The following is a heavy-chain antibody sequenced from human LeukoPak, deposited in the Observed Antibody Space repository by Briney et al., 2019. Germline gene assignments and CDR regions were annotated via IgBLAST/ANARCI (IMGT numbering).Heavy chain of an antibody. J-gene: IGHJ4*02. CDR3: ARTLYISSWYVSGY. Sequence: GASVKVSCKASGYTFTGYYMHWVRQAPGQGVAWMGWINPNSGGTNYPQKFQGRVTMTRATSISTAYMQLSRLRSDDTAVYYCARTLYISSWYVSGYWGQGTLVTVSS. D-gene: IGHD6-13*01. V-gene: IGHV1-2*02. CDR2: INPNSGGT. CDR1: GYTFTGYY.